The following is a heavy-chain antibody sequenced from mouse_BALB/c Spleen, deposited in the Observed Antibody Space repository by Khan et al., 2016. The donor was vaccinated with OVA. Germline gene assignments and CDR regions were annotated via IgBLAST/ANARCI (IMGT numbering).Heavy chain of an antibody. Sequence: DLVKPGASVKLSCKASGYTFTSYWINWTKQRPGQGLEWIGQIAPGSDSSYYSEIFTGKATLTVDASSSTAYIQLSSLSSEDSAVYFCTRSNYYGSGLYAMDYWGQGTSVTVSS. D-gene: IGHD1-1*01. V-gene: IGHV1S41*01. CDR1: GYTFTSYW. CDR3: TRSNYYGSGLYAMDY. J-gene: IGHJ4*01. CDR2: IAPGSDSS.